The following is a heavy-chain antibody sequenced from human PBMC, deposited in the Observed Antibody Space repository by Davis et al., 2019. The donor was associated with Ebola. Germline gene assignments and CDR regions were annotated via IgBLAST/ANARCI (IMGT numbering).Heavy chain of an antibody. J-gene: IGHJ4*02. CDR1: GGKGSRYA. CDR3: AKVSSGYKSPLDY. V-gene: IGHV3-23*01. Sequence: GGSLRLSCAASGGKGSRYAMSWVRQAPGKGLEWVSAISGSGGSTYYADSVKGRFTISRDNAKNTLYLQLNSLRAEDTAVYYCAKVSSGYKSPLDYCGQGTLVTVST. D-gene: IGHD6-19*01. CDR2: ISGSGGST.